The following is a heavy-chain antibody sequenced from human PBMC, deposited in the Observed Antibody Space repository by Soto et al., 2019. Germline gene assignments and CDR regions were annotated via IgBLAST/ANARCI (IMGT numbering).Heavy chain of an antibody. J-gene: IGHJ4*02. V-gene: IGHV3-7*04. CDR1: GFSFRSDW. D-gene: IGHD1-26*01. CDR2: TNQDGSEK. Sequence: EDQLVESGGGLVQPGGSLRLTCAVSGFSFRSDWMNWVRQAPGKGLEWVAHTNQDGSEKYYLDSVKGRFTIFRDNAKNSLYVKMKSLRAEDTAVYYCSGGVGDAIWGQGTLVTVSS. CDR3: SGGVGDAI.